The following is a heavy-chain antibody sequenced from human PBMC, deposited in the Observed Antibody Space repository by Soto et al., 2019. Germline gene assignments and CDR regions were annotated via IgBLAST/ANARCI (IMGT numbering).Heavy chain of an antibody. CDR2: TYYRSKWYN. Sequence: SQTLSLTCAISGESVSSNSAAWNWIRQSPSRGLEWLGRTYYRSKWYNDYAVSVKSRITINPDTSKNQFSMQLNSVTPEDTAVYYFARVGGYSYGSGSLDSWGQGTLVTAPQ. CDR1: GESVSSNSAA. J-gene: IGHJ4*02. V-gene: IGHV6-1*01. CDR3: ARVGGYSYGSGSLDS. D-gene: IGHD3-10*01.